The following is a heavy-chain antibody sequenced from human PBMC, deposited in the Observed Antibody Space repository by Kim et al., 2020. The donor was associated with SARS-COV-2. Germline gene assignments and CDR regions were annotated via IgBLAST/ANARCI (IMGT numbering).Heavy chain of an antibody. CDR1: GVTFSNAS. CDR3: TTDRFYDYVWGSYRYIVN. Sequence: GGSLRLSCAASGVTFSNASMSWVRQAPGKGLEWVGRIKSKTHGGTTDYAAPVKGRFTISRDDTKNTLYLKTNSLKTEDTAVYYWTTDRFYDYVWGSYRYIVNWGQRTLVTVSP. V-gene: IGHV3-15*01. CDR2: IKSKTHGGTT. J-gene: IGHJ4*02. D-gene: IGHD3-16*02.